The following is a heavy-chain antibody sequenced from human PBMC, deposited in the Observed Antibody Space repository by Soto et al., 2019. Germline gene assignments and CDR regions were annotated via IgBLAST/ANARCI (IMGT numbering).Heavy chain of an antibody. Sequence: EVQLLESGGGLVQPGGSLRLSCAASGFTFSSYVMSWVRQAPGKGLEWVSAISGSGGSTYYADSVKGRFTISRDNSKNTLYLQMNSLRAEDTAVYYCAKLRRGYSYGPLDYWGQGTLVTVSS. V-gene: IGHV3-23*01. CDR2: ISGSGGST. CDR3: AKLRRGYSYGPLDY. CDR1: GFTFSSYV. J-gene: IGHJ4*02. D-gene: IGHD5-18*01.